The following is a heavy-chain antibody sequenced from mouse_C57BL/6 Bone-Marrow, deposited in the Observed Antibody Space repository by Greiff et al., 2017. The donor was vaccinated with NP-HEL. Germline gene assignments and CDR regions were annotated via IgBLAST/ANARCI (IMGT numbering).Heavy chain of an antibody. CDR1: GYTFTSYG. V-gene: IGHV1-81*01. CDR2: IYPRSGNT. J-gene: IGHJ4*01. Sequence: QVQLKQSGAELARPGASVKLSCKASGYTFTSYGISWVKQRTGQGLEWIGEIYPRSGNTYYNEKFKGKATLTADKSSSTAYMELRSLTSEDSAVYFCAREGGNLLPLYYYAMDYWGQGTSFTVSS. CDR3: AREGGNLLPLYYYAMDY. D-gene: IGHD1-1*01.